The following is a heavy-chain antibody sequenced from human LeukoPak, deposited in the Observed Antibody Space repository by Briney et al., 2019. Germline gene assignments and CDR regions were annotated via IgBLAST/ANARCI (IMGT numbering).Heavy chain of an antibody. J-gene: IGHJ5*02. CDR2: ISGSGGST. CDR3: AKNGITMVRGENSAPYNWFDP. V-gene: IGHV3-23*01. D-gene: IGHD3-10*01. Sequence: PGGSLRLSCAASGFTFSSYAMSWVRQAPGKGLEWASAISGSGGSTYYADSVKGRFTISRDNSKNTLYLQMNSLRAEDTAVYYCAKNGITMVRGENSAPYNWFDPWGQGTLVTVSS. CDR1: GFTFSSYA.